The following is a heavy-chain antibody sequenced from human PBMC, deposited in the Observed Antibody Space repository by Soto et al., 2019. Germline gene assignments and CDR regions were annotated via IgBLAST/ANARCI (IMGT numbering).Heavy chain of an antibody. D-gene: IGHD6-13*01. CDR2: IYYSGST. CDR1: GFSISSYY. J-gene: IGHJ4*02. V-gene: IGHV4-59*08. CDR3: AGLIAAAGTGYYFDY. Sequence: PSETLSLTCTVSGFSISSYYWSWIRQPPGKGLEWIGYIYYSGSTNYNPSLKSRVTISVDTSKNQFSLKLSSVTAADTAVYYCAGLIAAAGTGYYFDYWGQGTLVTVSS.